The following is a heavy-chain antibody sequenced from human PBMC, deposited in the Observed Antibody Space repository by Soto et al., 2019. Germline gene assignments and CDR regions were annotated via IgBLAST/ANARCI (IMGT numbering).Heavy chain of an antibody. J-gene: IGHJ4*02. Sequence: QVQLQESGPGLVKPSQTLSLTCTVSGGSISSGGYYWSWIRQHPGNGMECLGYIYSSGSTYYNPSLQRRVTISVDTSKNQFSLKLSSVTAADTAVYYCARGVTMVRGVIHTPYFDYWGQGTLVTVSS. D-gene: IGHD3-10*01. CDR3: ARGVTMVRGVIHTPYFDY. CDR1: GGSISSGGYY. CDR2: IYSSGST. V-gene: IGHV4-31*03.